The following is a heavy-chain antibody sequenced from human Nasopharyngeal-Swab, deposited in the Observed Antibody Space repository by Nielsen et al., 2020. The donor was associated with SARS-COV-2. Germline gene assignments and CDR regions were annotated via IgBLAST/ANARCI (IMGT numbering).Heavy chain of an antibody. Sequence: SETLSLTCTVSGGSISSYYWSWIRQLPGKGLEWIGYIYYSGSTNYNPSLKSRVTISVDTSKNQFSLKLSSVTAADTAVYYCAREAITIFGVAPFDYYYYYMDVWGKGTTVTVSS. CDR1: GGSISSYY. D-gene: IGHD3-3*01. V-gene: IGHV4-59*01. CDR3: AREAITIFGVAPFDYYYYYMDV. J-gene: IGHJ6*03. CDR2: IYYSGST.